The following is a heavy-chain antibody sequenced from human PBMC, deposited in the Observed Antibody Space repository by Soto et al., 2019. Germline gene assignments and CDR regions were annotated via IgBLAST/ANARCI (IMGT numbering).Heavy chain of an antibody. CDR2: IKSTTDGGTT. CDR3: SHGYAQYFES. Sequence: EVQLVESGGGLVKPGGSLRLSCAVSGFTVTNVWMNWVRQAPGKGLEWVGRIKSTTDGGTTDYAAPVKGRFSISRNDSRNTLFLQMNSLKTEDTAVYYCSHGYAQYFESWGQGNLVTVSS. J-gene: IGHJ4*02. D-gene: IGHD5-18*01. CDR1: GFTVTNVW. V-gene: IGHV3-15*07.